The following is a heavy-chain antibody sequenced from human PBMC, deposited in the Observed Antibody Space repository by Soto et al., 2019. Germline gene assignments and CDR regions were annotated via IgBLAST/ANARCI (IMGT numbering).Heavy chain of an antibody. CDR3: AREEGYCSGGSCYNMDY. CDR2: IIPILGIA. V-gene: IGHV1-69*08. CDR1: GGTFSSYT. D-gene: IGHD2-15*01. Sequence: QVQLVQSGAEVKKPGSSVKVSCKASGGTFSSYTISWVRQAPGQGLEWMGRIIPILGIANYAQKFQGRVTITADKSTSTAYMEVRSLRSEDTAGYYCAREEGYCSGGSCYNMDYWGQGTLVTVSS. J-gene: IGHJ4*02.